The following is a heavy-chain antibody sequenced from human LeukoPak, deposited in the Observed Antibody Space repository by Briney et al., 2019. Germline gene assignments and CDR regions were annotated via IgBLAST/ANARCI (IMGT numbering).Heavy chain of an antibody. J-gene: IGHJ6*04. Sequence: GGSLRLSCVGSGFIFRDYPMIWMRQAPGKGLEWISYISTSGNTIYYADSVKGRFTISRDNAKDSLFLHMTNLRGEDTAVYYCGSSGGVIAPAAKLKYYVDFWGEGTTVTVSS. D-gene: IGHD2-2*01. CDR2: ISTSGNTI. V-gene: IGHV3-11*04. CDR1: GFIFRDYP. CDR3: GSSGGVIAPAAKLKYYVDF.